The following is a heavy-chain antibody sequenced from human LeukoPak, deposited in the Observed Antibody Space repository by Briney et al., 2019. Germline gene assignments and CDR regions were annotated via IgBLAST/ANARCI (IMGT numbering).Heavy chain of an antibody. CDR2: INHSGST. J-gene: IGHJ4*02. D-gene: IGHD3-16*02. CDR1: GGSFSGYY. V-gene: IGHV4-34*01. Sequence: PSETLSLTCAVYGGSFSGYYWSWIRQPPGKGLEWIGEINHSGSTNYNPSLKSRVTISVDTSKNQFSLKLSSVTAADTAVYYCARVMITFGGVIVTLFDYWGQGTLVTVSS. CDR3: ARVMITFGGVIVTLFDY.